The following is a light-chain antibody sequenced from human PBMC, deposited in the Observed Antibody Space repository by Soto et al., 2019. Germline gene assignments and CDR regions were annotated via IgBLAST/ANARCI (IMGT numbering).Light chain of an antibody. Sequence: QSALTQPASVSGSPGQSITISCTGTSTDVGGYDYVSWYQRHPGKAPKLMISEVSNRPSGVSNRFSGSKSGNTASLTISGLQAEDEADYYCSSYTSSSTVVFGGGTKLTVL. CDR3: SSYTSSSTVV. CDR1: STDVGGYDY. J-gene: IGLJ2*01. V-gene: IGLV2-14*01. CDR2: EVS.